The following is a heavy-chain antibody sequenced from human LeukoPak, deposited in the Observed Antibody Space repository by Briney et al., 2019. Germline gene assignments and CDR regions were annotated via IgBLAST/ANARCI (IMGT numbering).Heavy chain of an antibody. Sequence: GGSLRLSCAASGFTFSSYSMNWVRQAPGKGLEWVSSISSSSSYIYYADSVKGRFTISRDNAKNSLYLQMNSLRAEDTAVYYCAKQKRWELDYYFDYWGQGTLVTVSS. CDR3: AKQKRWELDYYFDY. CDR1: GFTFSSYS. CDR2: ISSSSSYI. J-gene: IGHJ4*02. D-gene: IGHD1-26*01. V-gene: IGHV3-21*04.